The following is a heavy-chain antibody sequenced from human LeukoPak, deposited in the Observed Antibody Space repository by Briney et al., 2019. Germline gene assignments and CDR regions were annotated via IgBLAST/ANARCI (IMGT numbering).Heavy chain of an antibody. CDR2: IYYSGST. CDR1: GGSISSGDYY. Sequence: TSETLSLTCTVSGGSISSGDYYWSWIRQPPGKGLEWIGYIYYSGSTYYNPSLKSRVTISVDTSKNQFSLKLSSVTAADTAVYYCARDLVDGSGSYYDYWGQGTLVTVSS. J-gene: IGHJ4*02. D-gene: IGHD3-10*01. CDR3: ARDLVDGSGSYYDY. V-gene: IGHV4-30-4*01.